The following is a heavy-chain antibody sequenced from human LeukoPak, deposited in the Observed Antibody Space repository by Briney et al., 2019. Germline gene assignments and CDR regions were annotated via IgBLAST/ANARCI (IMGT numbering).Heavy chain of an antibody. V-gene: IGHV4-39*07. CDR3: ARQIVVVPAATGPDAFDI. D-gene: IGHD2-2*01. CDR1: GGSISSSSYY. CDR2: IYYSGST. J-gene: IGHJ3*02. Sequence: SETLSLTCTVSGGSISSSSYYWGWIRQPPGKGLEWIGTIYYSGSTNYNPSLKSRVTISVDTSKNQFSLKLSSVTAADTAVYYCARQIVVVPAATGPDAFDIWGQGTMVTVSS.